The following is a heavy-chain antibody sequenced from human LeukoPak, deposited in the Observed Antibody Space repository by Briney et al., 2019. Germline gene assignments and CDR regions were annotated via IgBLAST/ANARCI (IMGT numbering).Heavy chain of an antibody. Sequence: GASVKVSCKASGYTFTGYYMHWVRQAPGQGLEWMGWINPNSGGTNYAQKFQGRVTMTRDTSISTAYMELSRLRSGDTAVYYCARVVGEGDIVVVPAAIRFDYWGQGTLVTVSS. CDR3: ARVVGEGDIVVVPAAIRFDY. D-gene: IGHD2-2*01. J-gene: IGHJ4*02. V-gene: IGHV1-2*02. CDR1: GYTFTGYY. CDR2: INPNSGGT.